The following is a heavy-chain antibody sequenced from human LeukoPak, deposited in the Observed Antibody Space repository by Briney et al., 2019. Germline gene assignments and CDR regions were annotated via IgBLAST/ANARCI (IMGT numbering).Heavy chain of an antibody. CDR1: GGSISSYY. Sequence: SETLSLTCTVSGGSISSYYWSWIRQPAGKGLEWIGRIYTSGSTNYNPSLKSRVTMSVDTSKNQFSLKLSSVTAADTAVYYCARYYYGSGSYYPDYWGQGTLVTVSS. V-gene: IGHV4-4*07. CDR2: IYTSGST. D-gene: IGHD3-10*01. J-gene: IGHJ4*02. CDR3: ARYYYGSGSYYPDY.